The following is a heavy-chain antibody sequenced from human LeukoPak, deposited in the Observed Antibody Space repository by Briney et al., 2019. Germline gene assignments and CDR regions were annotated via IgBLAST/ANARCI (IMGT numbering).Heavy chain of an antibody. J-gene: IGHJ4*02. D-gene: IGHD2-21*01. CDR1: GFTVSSNF. CDR2: IYSGGST. CDR3: TRGGGGSFPHY. V-gene: IGHV3-53*01. Sequence: GGSLRLSCAASGFTVSSNFVSWVRQPPGKGLEWVSDIYSGGSTYYADSVKGRFTISRDNSKNTLYLQMNSLRAEDTAVYYCTRGGGGSFPHYWGQGTLVTVSS.